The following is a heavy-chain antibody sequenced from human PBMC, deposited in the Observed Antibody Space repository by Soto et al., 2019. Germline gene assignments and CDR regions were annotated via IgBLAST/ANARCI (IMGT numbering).Heavy chain of an antibody. CDR3: ARDTTGYDNWFDP. D-gene: IGHD3-22*01. J-gene: IGHJ5*02. CDR2: INAGNGNT. V-gene: IGHV1-3*01. Sequence: ASVKVSCKASGYTFTSYAMHWVRQAPGQRLEWMGWINAGNGNTKYSQKFQGRVTITRDTSASTAYMELSSLRSEDTAVYYCARDTTGYDNWFDPWGQGTLVTVSS. CDR1: GYTFTSYA.